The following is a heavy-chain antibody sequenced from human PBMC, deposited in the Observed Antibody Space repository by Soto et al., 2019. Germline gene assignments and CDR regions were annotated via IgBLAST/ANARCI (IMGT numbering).Heavy chain of an antibody. Sequence: SETLSLSCTVSGGSISSSSYYGGWIRQPPGKGLEWIGSIYYSGSTYYNPSLKSRVTISVDTSKNQFSLELSSVTAADTAVYYCARPMITFGGVIGTFDYWGQGTLVTVSS. CDR2: IYYSGST. CDR3: ARPMITFGGVIGTFDY. D-gene: IGHD3-16*02. V-gene: IGHV4-39*01. CDR1: GGSISSSSYY. J-gene: IGHJ4*02.